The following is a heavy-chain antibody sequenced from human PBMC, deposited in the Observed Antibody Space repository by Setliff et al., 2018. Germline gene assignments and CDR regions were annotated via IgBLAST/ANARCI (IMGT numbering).Heavy chain of an antibody. CDR2: ISGSGGST. CDR1: GFTFSSYA. V-gene: IGHV3-23*01. Sequence: PGESLRLSCAASGFTFSSYAMSWVRQAPGKGLEWVSAISGSGGSTYYADSVKGRFTISRDNSKNTLYLQMNSLRAEDTAVYYCAKEGLYYYGSGSLYYYYGMDVWGQGTTVTVSS. J-gene: IGHJ6*02. D-gene: IGHD3-10*01. CDR3: AKEGLYYYGSGSLYYYYGMDV.